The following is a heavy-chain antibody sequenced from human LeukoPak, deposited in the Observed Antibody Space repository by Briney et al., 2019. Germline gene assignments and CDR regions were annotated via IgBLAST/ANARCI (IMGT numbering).Heavy chain of an antibody. CDR2: LSAAGRTI. Sequence: GGSLRLSCAASGFALTSYSMNWVRQAPGKGLEWISYLSAAGRTIYYADSVQGRFSISRDTAKNTVSLQMGSLRADDTAVYYCARGGYTYGLDSWGEGVLVVVSS. D-gene: IGHD5-18*01. CDR3: ARGGYTYGLDS. V-gene: IGHV3-48*01. CDR1: GFALTSYS. J-gene: IGHJ4*02.